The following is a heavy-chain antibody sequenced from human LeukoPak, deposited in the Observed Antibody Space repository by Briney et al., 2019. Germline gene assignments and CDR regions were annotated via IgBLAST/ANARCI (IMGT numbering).Heavy chain of an antibody. CDR3: ARETTNYYGSGSYIY. Sequence: ASVKVSCKASGYTFTGYYMRWVRHAPGQGLELMGWINPNSGGTNYAQKFQGRVTMTRDTSISTAYMELSRLRSDDTAVYYCARETTNYYGSGSYIYWGQGTLVTVSS. CDR1: GYTFTGYY. CDR2: INPNSGGT. J-gene: IGHJ4*02. V-gene: IGHV1-2*02. D-gene: IGHD3-10*01.